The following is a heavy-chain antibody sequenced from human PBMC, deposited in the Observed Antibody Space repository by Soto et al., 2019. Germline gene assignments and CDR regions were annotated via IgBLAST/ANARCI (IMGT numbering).Heavy chain of an antibody. D-gene: IGHD3-22*01. V-gene: IGHV1-46*03. J-gene: IGHJ3*02. CDR3: AKDSPYYYDSSGYRAFDI. Sequence: VKVSCKASGYTFTSYYMHWVRQAPGQGLEWMGIINPSGGSTSYAQKFQGRVTMTRDTSTSTVYMELSSLRSEDTAVYYCAKDSPYYYDSSGYRAFDIWGQGPMVTV. CDR2: INPSGGST. CDR1: GYTFTSYY.